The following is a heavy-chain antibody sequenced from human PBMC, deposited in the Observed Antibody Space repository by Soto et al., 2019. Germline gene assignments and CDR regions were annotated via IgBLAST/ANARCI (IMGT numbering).Heavy chain of an antibody. V-gene: IGHV3-21*01. Sequence: EVQLVESGGGLVKPGGSLRLSCAASGFTFSSYSMNWVRQAPGKGLEWVSSISSSSSYIYYADSVKGRFTISRDNAKNSLYLQMNSLRAEDTAVYYCAVSGYYTEYYYYYGMDVWGQGTTVTVSS. CDR1: GFTFSSYS. J-gene: IGHJ6*02. CDR3: AVSGYYTEYYYYYGMDV. D-gene: IGHD3-3*01. CDR2: ISSSSSYI.